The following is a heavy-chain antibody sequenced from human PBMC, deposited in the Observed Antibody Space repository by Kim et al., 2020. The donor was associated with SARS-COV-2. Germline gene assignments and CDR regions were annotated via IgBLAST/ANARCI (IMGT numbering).Heavy chain of an antibody. V-gene: IGHV4-30-2*01. CDR2: IYHDGSA. D-gene: IGHD5-12*01. CDR1: GGSISSNGYS. CDR3: VREVDSHWYFDL. Sequence: SETLSLTCAVSGGSISSNGYSWNWIRQPPGKGLEWIGYIYHDGSADYNLSLKSRLNMSVDRSKNQFSLKLTSVTAADTAVYYCVREVDSHWYFDLWGRGTLVTVSS. J-gene: IGHJ2*01.